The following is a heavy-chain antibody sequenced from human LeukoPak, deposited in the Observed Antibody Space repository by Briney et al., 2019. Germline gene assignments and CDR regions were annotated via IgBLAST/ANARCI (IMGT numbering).Heavy chain of an antibody. CDR3: ARGQLELRESYYGMDV. Sequence: ASVKVSCKASGGTFSSYAISWVRQAPGQGLEWMGGIIPIFGTANYAQKFQGRVTITADESTSTAYMELSSLRSEDTAVYYCARGQLELRESYYGMDVWGQGTTVTVSS. V-gene: IGHV1-69*13. CDR2: IIPIFGTA. J-gene: IGHJ6*02. CDR1: GGTFSSYA. D-gene: IGHD1-7*01.